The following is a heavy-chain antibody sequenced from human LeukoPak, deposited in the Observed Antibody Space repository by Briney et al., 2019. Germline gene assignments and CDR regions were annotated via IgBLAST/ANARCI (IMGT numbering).Heavy chain of an antibody. CDR1: GFTFGSYA. CDR3: GKTTTGYSSGQKPAWPVDY. V-gene: IGHV3-23*01. Sequence: PGGSLRLSCEASGFTFGSYAMYWVRQAPGKGLDWVAGIFGSGGSAHYADSAKGRFTISRDNSKNTVYLQINSLRAEDTAVYYCGKTTTGYSSGQKPAWPVDYWGQGTLVTVSS. D-gene: IGHD6-19*01. CDR2: IFGSGGSA. J-gene: IGHJ4*02.